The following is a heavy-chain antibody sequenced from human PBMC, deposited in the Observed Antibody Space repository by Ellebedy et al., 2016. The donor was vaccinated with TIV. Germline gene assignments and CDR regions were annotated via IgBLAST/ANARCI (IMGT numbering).Heavy chain of an antibody. D-gene: IGHD3-10*02. CDR3: ARDPAQEDVGAIDY. V-gene: IGHV3-33*01. Sequence: GESLKISXAASGFTFSRYGMHWVRQTPGKGLEWVAVIWHDGNTKNYAVSLKGRFTISRDNSKNMLNLQMNSLRAEDSAVYYCARDPAQEDVGAIDYWGQGTLVTVSS. CDR2: IWHDGNTK. CDR1: GFTFSRYG. J-gene: IGHJ4*02.